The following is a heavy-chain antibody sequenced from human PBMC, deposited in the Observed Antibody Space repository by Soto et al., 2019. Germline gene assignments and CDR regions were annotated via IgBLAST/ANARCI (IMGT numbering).Heavy chain of an antibody. Sequence: PGGSLRLSCAASRFTFSNYWMHWVRQAPGKGLVWVSRINSNGSSTSYADSVKGRFTISRDNAKNTLYLQMNSLRAEDTAVYYCARESTSFDYWGQGTLVTVSS. D-gene: IGHD2-2*01. CDR2: INSNGSST. CDR1: RFTFSNYW. J-gene: IGHJ4*02. CDR3: ARESTSFDY. V-gene: IGHV3-74*01.